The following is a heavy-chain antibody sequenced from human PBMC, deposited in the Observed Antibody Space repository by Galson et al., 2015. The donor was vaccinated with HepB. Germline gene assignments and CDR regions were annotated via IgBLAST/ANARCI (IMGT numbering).Heavy chain of an antibody. V-gene: IGHV4-39*01. J-gene: IGHJ4*02. CDR1: GGSISSSSYY. D-gene: IGHD6-19*01. Sequence: ETLSLTCTVSGGSISSSSYYWGWIRQPPGKGLEWIGSIYYSGSTYYNPSLKSRVTISVDTSKNQFSLKLSSVTAADTAVYYCARQHSEYSSGWSRDFDYWGQGTLVTVSS. CDR2: IYYSGST. CDR3: ARQHSEYSSGWSRDFDY.